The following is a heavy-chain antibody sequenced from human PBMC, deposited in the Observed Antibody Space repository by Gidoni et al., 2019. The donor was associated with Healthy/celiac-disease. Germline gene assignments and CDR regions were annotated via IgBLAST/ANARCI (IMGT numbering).Heavy chain of an antibody. CDR1: GFTFDDYA. CDR2: ISWNSGSI. V-gene: IGHV3-9*01. D-gene: IGHD3-10*01. J-gene: IGHJ5*02. Sequence: EVQLVESGGGLVQPGRSLRLSCAASGFTFDDYAMHWVRQAPGKGLEWVSGISWNSGSIGYADSVKGRFTISRDNAKNSLYLQMNSLRAEDTALYYCAKDNWGSGSYGRFDPWGQGTLVTVSS. CDR3: AKDNWGSGSYGRFDP.